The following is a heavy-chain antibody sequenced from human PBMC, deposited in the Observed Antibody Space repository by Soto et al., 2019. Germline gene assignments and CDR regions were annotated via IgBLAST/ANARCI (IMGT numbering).Heavy chain of an antibody. Sequence: ASVKVSCKASGYTFTSYDINWVRQATGQGLEWMGWMNPNSGNTGYAQKFQGRVTMTRNTSISTAYMELSSLRSEDTAAYYCARDIVVVPAAMQYYYYYMDVWGKGTTVTVSS. CDR3: ARDIVVVPAAMQYYYYYMDV. V-gene: IGHV1-8*01. J-gene: IGHJ6*03. CDR2: MNPNSGNT. D-gene: IGHD2-2*01. CDR1: GYTFTSYD.